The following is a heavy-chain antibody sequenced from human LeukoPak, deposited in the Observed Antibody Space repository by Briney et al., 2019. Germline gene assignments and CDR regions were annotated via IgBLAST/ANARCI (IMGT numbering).Heavy chain of an antibody. CDR2: VYSGAY. CDR1: GASITNYF. D-gene: IGHD3-3*01. J-gene: IGHJ4*02. Sequence: SSGTLSLTCTVSGASITNYFWGWIRQPPGKGLQWIGYVYSGAYYYNPSLVSRLTVSVDTAKNQFSLGLRSVTAADTAVYYCARLRPRTNYDFSSGYYAFDYWGQGTLVTVSS. CDR3: ARLRPRTNYDFSSGYYAFDY. V-gene: IGHV4-4*09.